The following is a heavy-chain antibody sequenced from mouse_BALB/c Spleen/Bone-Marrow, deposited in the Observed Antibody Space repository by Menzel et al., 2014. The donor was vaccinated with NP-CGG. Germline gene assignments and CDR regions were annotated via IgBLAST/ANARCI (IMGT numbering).Heavy chain of an antibody. CDR3: ARDYDYDY. Sequence: EVKLMESGGGLVQPGGSLKLSCAASGFTFSSYGMSWVRQTPDKRLELVATINSNGGSTYYPDSVKGRFTISRDNAKNPLYQQMSSLKSEDTAMYYCARDYDYDYWGQGTTLTVSS. J-gene: IGHJ2*01. D-gene: IGHD2-4*01. V-gene: IGHV5-6-3*01. CDR1: GFTFSSYG. CDR2: INSNGGST.